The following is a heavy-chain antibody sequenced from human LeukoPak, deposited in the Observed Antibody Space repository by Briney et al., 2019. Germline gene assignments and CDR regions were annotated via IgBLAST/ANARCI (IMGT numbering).Heavy chain of an antibody. J-gene: IGHJ4*02. D-gene: IGHD3-22*01. Sequence: GASLRLSCAASGFTFSSFTMNWVRQAPGKGLEWVSVVHGSGSSTYYADSVKGRFTTSRDNSKNMLYLQMNSLRAEDTAVYYCVKGGDSSGSHFDCWGQGTLVTVSS. V-gene: IGHV3-23*05. CDR3: VKGGDSSGSHFDC. CDR2: VHGSGSST. CDR1: GFTFSSFT.